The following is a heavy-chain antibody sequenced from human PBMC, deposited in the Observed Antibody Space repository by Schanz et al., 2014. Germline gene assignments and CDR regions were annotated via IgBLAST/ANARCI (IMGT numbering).Heavy chain of an antibody. V-gene: IGHV3-23*01. CDR1: GFNFSDYA. CDR3: AKQHIVRGVIYLNWFDS. CDR2: ISGGGGTT. Sequence: EVHLLESGGGLVPPGGSLRLSCAASGFNFSDYAMCWVRQAPGKGLEWVSAISGGGGTTYYTDSVKGRFTISRDNSKNTLYLQMNSLRAEDTAVYYCAKQHIVRGVIYLNWFDSWGQGTLVTVSS. D-gene: IGHD3-10*01. J-gene: IGHJ5*01.